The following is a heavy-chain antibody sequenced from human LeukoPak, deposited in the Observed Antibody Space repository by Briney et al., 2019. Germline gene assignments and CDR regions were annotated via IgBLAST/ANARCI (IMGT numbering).Heavy chain of an antibody. CDR2: IYYSGST. CDR1: GGSISSYY. CDR3: ARDGYDILDY. D-gene: IGHD3-9*01. V-gene: IGHV4-59*01. Sequence: NTSETLSLTCTVSGGSISSYYWSWIRQPPGKGLEWIGYIYYSGSTNYNPSLKSRVTISVDTSKNQFSLKLSSVTAADTAVYYCARDGYDILDYWGQGTLVTVSS. J-gene: IGHJ4*02.